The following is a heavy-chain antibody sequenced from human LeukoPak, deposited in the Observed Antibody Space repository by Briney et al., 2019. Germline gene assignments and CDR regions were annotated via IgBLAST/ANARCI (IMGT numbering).Heavy chain of an antibody. CDR2: ISGSSNHT. CDR1: GFTFSSYA. D-gene: IGHD6-13*01. J-gene: IGHJ6*02. CDR3: AKYSSSSNYYCGMDV. V-gene: IGHV3-23*01. Sequence: GGSLRLSCAASGFTFSSYAMSWVRQAPGKGLEWVSYISGSSNHTNYAASVKGRFIISRDNAKNSLYLQMNSLRAEGTAVYYCAKYSSSSNYYCGMDVWGQGPTVTVS.